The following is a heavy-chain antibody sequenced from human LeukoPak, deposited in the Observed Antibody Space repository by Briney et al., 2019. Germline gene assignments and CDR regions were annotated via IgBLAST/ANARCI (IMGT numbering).Heavy chain of an antibody. CDR2: ISAYNGNT. V-gene: IGHV1-18*01. CDR3: AREGRRYCSSTSCPLGV. CDR1: GYTFTSYG. Sequence: ASVKVSCKASGYTFTSYGISWVRQAPGQGLEWMGWISAYNGNTNYAQKLQGRVTMTTDTSTSTAYMELRSLRSDDTAVYYCAREGRRYCSSTSCPLGVWGQGTLVTVSS. J-gene: IGHJ4*02. D-gene: IGHD2-2*01.